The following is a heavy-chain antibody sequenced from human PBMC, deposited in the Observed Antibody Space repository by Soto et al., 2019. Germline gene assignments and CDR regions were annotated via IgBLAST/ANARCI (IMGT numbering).Heavy chain of an antibody. CDR1: GYSFTSYW. D-gene: IGHD3-22*01. CDR3: ARTLRLTDYYDSSGPNGLRFDP. CDR2: IYPGDSDT. V-gene: IGHV5-51*01. J-gene: IGHJ5*02. Sequence: GESLKISCKGSGYSFTSYWIGWVRQMPGKGLEWMGIIYPGDSDTRYSPSFQGQVTISADKSTSTAYLQWSSLKASDTAMYYCARTLRLTDYYDSSGPNGLRFDPWGQGTLVTVSS.